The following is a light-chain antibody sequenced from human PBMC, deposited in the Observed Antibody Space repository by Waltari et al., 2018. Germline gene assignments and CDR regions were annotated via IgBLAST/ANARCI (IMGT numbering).Light chain of an antibody. J-gene: IGKJ1*01. V-gene: IGKV1-6*01. CDR3: LQDYTFPRT. CDR2: GAS. Sequence: AVQMTLSPSSLSASIGDRVTITCRASQGIRNDLAWYQQKPGKAPKLLIYGASTLQTGVPSRFSGSGSGTDFTLVISSLQPEDFATYYCLQDYTFPRTFGQGTKVEIK. CDR1: QGIRND.